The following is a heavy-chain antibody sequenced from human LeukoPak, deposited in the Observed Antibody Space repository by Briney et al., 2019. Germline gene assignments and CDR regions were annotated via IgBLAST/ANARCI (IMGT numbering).Heavy chain of an antibody. CDR1: GFTSREYY. D-gene: IGHD1-26*01. V-gene: IGHV3-11*01. CDR2: ISRSVGTI. CDR3: ARVRGSYSEFDY. Sequence: GGTLRLSCAASGFTSREYYMSWVCDAPGEGVGRGSYISRSVGTIYYADSVKGRFTFSRDNAKTTLYLQRNSLRAEDTAVYYCARVRGSYSEFDYGGQGTLVTVPS. J-gene: IGHJ4*02.